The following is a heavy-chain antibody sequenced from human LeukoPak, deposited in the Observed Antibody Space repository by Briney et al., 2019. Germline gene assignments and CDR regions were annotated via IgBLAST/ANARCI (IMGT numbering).Heavy chain of an antibody. J-gene: IGHJ4*02. CDR3: ARDTGGRTRHFDY. Sequence: ASVKVSCKASGYTFTSYYMHWVRQAPGQGLEWMGWINPNSGGTNYAQKFQGRVTMTRDTSISTAYMELSRLRSDDTAVYYCARDTGGRTRHFDYWGQGTLVTVSS. V-gene: IGHV1-2*02. CDR2: INPNSGGT. CDR1: GYTFTSYY. D-gene: IGHD1-26*01.